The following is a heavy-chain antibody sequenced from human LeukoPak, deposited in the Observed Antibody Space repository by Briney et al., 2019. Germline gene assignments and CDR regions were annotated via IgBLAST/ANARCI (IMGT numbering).Heavy chain of an antibody. J-gene: IGHJ5*02. V-gene: IGHV1-18*01. CDR3: ASSSSGYPGYYSGFDP. D-gene: IGHD3-22*01. CDR1: GYTFTSYG. CDR2: ISAYNGNT. Sequence: GASVKVSCKASGYTFTSYGISWVRQAPGQGLEWRGWISAYNGNTNYAQKLQGRVTMTTDTSTSTAYMELRSLRSDDTAVYYCASSSSGYPGYYSGFDPWGQGTLVTVSS.